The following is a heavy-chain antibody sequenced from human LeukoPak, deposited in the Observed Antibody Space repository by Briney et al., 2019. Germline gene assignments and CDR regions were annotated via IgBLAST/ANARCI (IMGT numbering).Heavy chain of an antibody. V-gene: IGHV4-59*01. D-gene: IGHD3-3*01. Sequence: SETLSLTCTVSGVSMSSYFWSWIRQPPGKGLEWIGYIYYSGSTNYNPSLKSRVTISVDTSKNQFSLKLSSVTAADTAVYYYARGGHYDFWDYYYMDVWGKGTTVTVSS. J-gene: IGHJ6*03. CDR1: GVSMSSYF. CDR3: ARGGHYDFWDYYYMDV. CDR2: IYYSGST.